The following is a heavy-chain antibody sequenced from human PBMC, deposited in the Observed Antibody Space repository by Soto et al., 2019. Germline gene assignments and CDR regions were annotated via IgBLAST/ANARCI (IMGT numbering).Heavy chain of an antibody. V-gene: IGHV3-21*01. Sequence: GGSLRLSCAASGFTFSSYEMNWVRQAPGKGLEWVSSVTSSSSSMLYADSVKGRFTISRDDAKDSLFLQMNSLRADDTAVYYCAREADFASSGYVLDYWGQGTLVTVSS. CDR2: VTSSSSSM. D-gene: IGHD3-22*01. J-gene: IGHJ4*02. CDR3: AREADFASSGYVLDY. CDR1: GFTFSSYE.